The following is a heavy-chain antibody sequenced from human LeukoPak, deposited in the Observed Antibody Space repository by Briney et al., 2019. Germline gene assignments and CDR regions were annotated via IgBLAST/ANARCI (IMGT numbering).Heavy chain of an antibody. J-gene: IGHJ4*02. Sequence: ASVKVSCKASGYTFTSYDINWVRQGTGQGLEWMGWMNPNSGNTGYAQKFQGRVTMTRNTSISTAYMELSSLRSEDTAVYYCASVPSGSYYFQDYWGQGTLVTAST. D-gene: IGHD1-26*01. V-gene: IGHV1-8*01. CDR2: MNPNSGNT. CDR3: ASVPSGSYYFQDY. CDR1: GYTFTSYD.